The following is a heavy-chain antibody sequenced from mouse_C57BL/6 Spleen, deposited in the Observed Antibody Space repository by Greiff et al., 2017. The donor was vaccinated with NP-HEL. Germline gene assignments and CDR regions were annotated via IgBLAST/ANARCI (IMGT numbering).Heavy chain of an antibody. V-gene: IGHV1-55*01. CDR1: GYTFSSYW. Sequence: QVQLKQPGAELVKPGASVKMSCKASGYTFSSYWITWVKQRPGQGLEWIGDIYPGSGSTNYNEKFKSKATLTVDTSSSTAYMQLSSLTSEDSAVYYCARADLYGSSYVGYWGQGTTLTVSS. CDR3: ARADLYGSSYVGY. D-gene: IGHD1-1*01. J-gene: IGHJ2*01. CDR2: IYPGSGST.